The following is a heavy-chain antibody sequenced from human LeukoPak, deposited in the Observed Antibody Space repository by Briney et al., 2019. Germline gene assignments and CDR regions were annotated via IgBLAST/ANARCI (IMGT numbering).Heavy chain of an antibody. J-gene: IGHJ4*02. CDR1: GYTSTSYA. Sequence: GASVKVSCKASGYTSTSYAIHWVRQAPGQRLAWMGWISAGNGNTKYSQDFQGRVTFISNTSSTTAFMELSSLRSEDAAVYYCARDSGSGNNDYWGQGTLVTVSS. CDR3: ARDSGSGNNDY. D-gene: IGHD1-26*01. CDR2: ISAGNGNT. V-gene: IGHV1-3*01.